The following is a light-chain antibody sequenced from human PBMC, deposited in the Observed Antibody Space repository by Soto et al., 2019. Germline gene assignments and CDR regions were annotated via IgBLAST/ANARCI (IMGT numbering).Light chain of an antibody. CDR1: QSISNY. CDR3: QQYGNSPIT. CDR2: DAS. V-gene: IGKV1-39*01. Sequence: DIHMTQSPSSLSASVGDRVTITCRASQSISNYLNWYQQKPGKAPNLLIYDASSLQSGVPSRFSGSGSGTDFTLIISRLEPEDFAVYFCQQYGNSPITFGQGTRLEIK. J-gene: IGKJ5*01.